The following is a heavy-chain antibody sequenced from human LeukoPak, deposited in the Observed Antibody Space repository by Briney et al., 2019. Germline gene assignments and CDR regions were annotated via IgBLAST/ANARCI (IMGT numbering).Heavy chain of an antibody. CDR3: ARTYYDILTGHVHDAFDI. Sequence: GGSLRLSCAASGFTFSSYSMNWVRQAPGKELEWVSSISSSSSYIYYADSVKGRFTISRDNAKNSLYLQMNSLRAEDTAVYYCARTYYDILTGHVHDAFDIWGQGTMVTVSS. J-gene: IGHJ3*02. D-gene: IGHD3-9*01. CDR1: GFTFSSYS. CDR2: ISSSSSYI. V-gene: IGHV3-21*01.